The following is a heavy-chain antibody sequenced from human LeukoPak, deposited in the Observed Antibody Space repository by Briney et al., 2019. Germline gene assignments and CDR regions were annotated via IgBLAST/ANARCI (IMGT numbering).Heavy chain of an antibody. D-gene: IGHD1-26*01. CDR3: ARDLGGGSSDY. CDR1: GFTFDDYA. CDR2: ISWNSGSI. Sequence: GGSLRLSCAASGFTFDDYAMHWVRQAPGKGLEWVSGISWNSGSIGYADSVKGRFTISRDNAKNSLYLQMNSLRAEDTAVYYCARDLGGGSSDYWGQGTLVTVSS. J-gene: IGHJ4*02. V-gene: IGHV3-9*01.